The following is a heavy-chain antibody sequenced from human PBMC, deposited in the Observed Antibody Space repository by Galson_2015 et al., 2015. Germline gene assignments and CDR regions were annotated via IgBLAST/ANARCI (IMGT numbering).Heavy chain of an antibody. CDR3: ARGREMATILTFDY. Sequence: SVKVSCKASGGTFSSYAISWVRQAPGQGLEWVGGIIPIFGTANYAQKFQGRVTITADESTSTAYMELSSLRSEDTAVYYCARGREMATILTFDYWGQGTLVTVSS. J-gene: IGHJ4*02. CDR1: GGTFSSYA. D-gene: IGHD5-24*01. CDR2: IIPIFGTA. V-gene: IGHV1-69*13.